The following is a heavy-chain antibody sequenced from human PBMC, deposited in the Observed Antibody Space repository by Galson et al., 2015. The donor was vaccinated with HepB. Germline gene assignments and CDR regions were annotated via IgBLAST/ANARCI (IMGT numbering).Heavy chain of an antibody. D-gene: IGHD2-2*01. J-gene: IGHJ3*02. CDR1: RFTFINFA. V-gene: IGHV3-23*01. CDR3: AKSQYYASVILDAFDI. Sequence: SLRLSCAASRFTFINFAMNWVRQAPGKGLEWVSVLNDSGGSTFYADSVKGRFSISRDNSNNTLYLQMNSLRVEDTAVYLCAKSQYYASVILDAFDIWGQGTMVTVSS. CDR2: LNDSGGST.